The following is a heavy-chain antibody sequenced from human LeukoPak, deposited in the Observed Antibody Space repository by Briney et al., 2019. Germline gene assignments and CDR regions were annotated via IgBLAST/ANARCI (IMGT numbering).Heavy chain of an antibody. J-gene: IGHJ3*02. CDR2: INPNNGGT. D-gene: IGHD3-10*01. Sequence: ASVKVSCKASGYRFTAYYMHWVRQAPGQGLEWMGWINPNNGGTNYAQKFQGRVSMTRDTSVGTAYMELSGLTSDDTALYYCARAYYNGSGTYSRDAFDIWGQGTVVTVSS. CDR1: GYRFTAYY. CDR3: ARAYYNGSGTYSRDAFDI. V-gene: IGHV1-2*02.